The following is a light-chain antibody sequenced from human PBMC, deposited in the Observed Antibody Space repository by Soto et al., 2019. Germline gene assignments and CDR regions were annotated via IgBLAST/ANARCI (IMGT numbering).Light chain of an antibody. Sequence: EIVLTQSPATLSLSPGERATLSCRASQSVNSYLAWYQQKPGQAPRLLIYDASNRATGIPARFSGSGSGTDFTLTIRSLEPEDFAVYYCQQRSNWPPYTFGQGTKLEI. CDR1: QSVNSY. CDR2: DAS. J-gene: IGKJ2*01. CDR3: QQRSNWPPYT. V-gene: IGKV3-11*01.